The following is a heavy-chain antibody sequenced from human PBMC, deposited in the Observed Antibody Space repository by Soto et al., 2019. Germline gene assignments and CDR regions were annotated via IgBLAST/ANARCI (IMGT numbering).Heavy chain of an antibody. Sequence: QVQLVQSGAEVKKPGASVKVSCKASGYTFTTYYMHWVRQAPGQGLEWMGIINPSVGSTTYAQKFQGRVIMTRDTSTSTVYMELSSLRYEDTAVYFCARSFGSGTYYDAFDFWGQGTMVIVSS. CDR1: GYTFTTYY. CDR2: INPSVGST. V-gene: IGHV1-46*01. J-gene: IGHJ3*01. CDR3: ARSFGSGTYYDAFDF. D-gene: IGHD1-26*01.